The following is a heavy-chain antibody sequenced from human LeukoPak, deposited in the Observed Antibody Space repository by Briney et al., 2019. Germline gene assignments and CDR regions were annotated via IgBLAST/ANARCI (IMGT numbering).Heavy chain of an antibody. V-gene: IGHV3-9*01. J-gene: IGHJ5*02. CDR1: GFTFDDYA. Sequence: GGSLRLSCAASGFTFDDYAMHWVRQAPGKGLEWVSGISWNSGSIGYADSVKGRFTISRDNAKTSLYLQMNSLRAEDTALYYCAKDGYCSSTSCQGGNWFDPWGQGTLVTVSS. D-gene: IGHD2-2*01. CDR3: AKDGYCSSTSCQGGNWFDP. CDR2: ISWNSGSI.